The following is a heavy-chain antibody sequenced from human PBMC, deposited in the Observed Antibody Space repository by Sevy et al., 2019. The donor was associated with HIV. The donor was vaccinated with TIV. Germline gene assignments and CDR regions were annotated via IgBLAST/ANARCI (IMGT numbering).Heavy chain of an antibody. CDR2: IYPADSNT. D-gene: IGHD2-15*01. Sequence: GESLKISCRASGYKFSSYWIAWVRQVPGKGLEWVGLIYPADSNTKYSPSFQGQVTISTDRSLSTAYLQWRSLKASDRGMYYCAVWGGLEVDKFNSYPTPFDYWGQGTMITVSS. CDR3: AVWGGLEVDKFNSYPTPFDY. J-gene: IGHJ4*02. V-gene: IGHV5-51*01. CDR1: GYKFSSYW.